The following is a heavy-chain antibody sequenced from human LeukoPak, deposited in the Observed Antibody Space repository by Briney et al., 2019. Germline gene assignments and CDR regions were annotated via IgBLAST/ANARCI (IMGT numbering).Heavy chain of an antibody. CDR2: IIPIFGTA. CDR1: GGTFSSYA. J-gene: IGHJ4*02. Sequence: SVKVSCKASGGTFSSYAISWVRQAPGQGLEWMGGIIPIFGTANYAQKFQGRVTITTDESTSTAYMELSSLRSEDTAVYYCARDGSGSYYISPPDYWGQGTLVTVSS. V-gene: IGHV1-69*05. CDR3: ARDGSGSYYISPPDY. D-gene: IGHD3-10*01.